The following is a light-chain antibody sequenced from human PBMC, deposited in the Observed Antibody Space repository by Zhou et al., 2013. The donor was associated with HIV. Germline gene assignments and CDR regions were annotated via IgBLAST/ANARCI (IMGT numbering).Light chain of an antibody. CDR3: QQYRSYPIT. V-gene: IGKV1-5*03. Sequence: DIQMTQSPSSLSASVGASVTITCRASQSIGNWLAWYQQKPGKAPKLLIYKASNLESGVPSRFSGSGSATEFTLTINSLQPDDFATYYCQQYRSYPITFGQGTRLDIK. CDR1: QSIGNW. J-gene: IGKJ5*01. CDR2: KAS.